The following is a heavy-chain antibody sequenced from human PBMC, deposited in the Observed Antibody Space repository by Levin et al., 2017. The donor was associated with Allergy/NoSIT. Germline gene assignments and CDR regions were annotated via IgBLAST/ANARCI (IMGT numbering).Heavy chain of an antibody. D-gene: IGHD3-10*01. V-gene: IGHV3-66*01. J-gene: IGHJ4*02. Sequence: QTGGSLRLSCAASGFTVSSNYMSWVRQAPGKGLEWVSVIYSGGSTYYADSVKGRCTISRDNAKNTLYLQMNSLRAEDTAVYYCARGTGYDYGAGRYYLWGQGTLVTVSS. CDR3: ARGTGYDYGAGRYYL. CDR1: GFTVSSNY. CDR2: IYSGGST.